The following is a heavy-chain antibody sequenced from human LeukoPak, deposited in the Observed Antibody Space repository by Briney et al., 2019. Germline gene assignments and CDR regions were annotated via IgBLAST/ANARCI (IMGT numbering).Heavy chain of an antibody. V-gene: IGHV5-51*01. CDR3: ASADTSGYAVDD. J-gene: IGHJ4*02. CDR2: IYPGDSDS. CDR1: GYRVSNYW. Sequence: GESLKISCKGSGYRVSNYWIGWVRQMPGKGLEWMGIIYPGDSDSRYNPSFQSQVTISADKSISTAYLQWSSLKASDTAMYYCASADTSGYAVDDWGQGTLVTVSS. D-gene: IGHD3-22*01.